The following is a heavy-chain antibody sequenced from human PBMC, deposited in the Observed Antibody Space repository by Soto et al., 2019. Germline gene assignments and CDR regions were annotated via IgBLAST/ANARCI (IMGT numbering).Heavy chain of an antibody. J-gene: IGHJ4*02. CDR3: TVWGSGNDFGAA. Sequence: EVQLVESGGGLVQPGGSLRLSCAASGFTFSDHYMDWVRQAPGKGLEWVGRSKNKADSYTTEYAASVKGRFSISRDGSTILLFLQMNSLKTEDTAVYYCTVWGSGNDFGAAWGQGILITVSS. D-gene: IGHD3-10*01. CDR1: GFTFSDHY. CDR2: SKNKADSYTT. V-gene: IGHV3-72*01.